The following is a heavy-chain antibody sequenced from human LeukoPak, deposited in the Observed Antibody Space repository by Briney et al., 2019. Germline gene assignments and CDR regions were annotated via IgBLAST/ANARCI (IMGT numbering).Heavy chain of an antibody. Sequence: GGSLRLSCAASGFTFSNAWMSWVRQAPGKGLEWVGRIKSKTDGGTTGYAAPVKGRFTISRDDSKNTLYLQMNSLKTEDTAVYYCTTDVATTNYYYYMDVWGKGTTVTVSS. CDR2: IKSKTDGGTT. D-gene: IGHD5-12*01. V-gene: IGHV3-15*01. J-gene: IGHJ6*03. CDR1: GFTFSNAW. CDR3: TTDVATTNYYYYMDV.